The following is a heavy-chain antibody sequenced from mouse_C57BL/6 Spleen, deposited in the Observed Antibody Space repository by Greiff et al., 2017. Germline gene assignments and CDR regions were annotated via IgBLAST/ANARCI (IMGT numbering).Heavy chain of an antibody. V-gene: IGHV5-16*01. Sequence: EVMLVESEGGLVQPGSSMKLSCTASGFTFSDYYMAWVRQVPEKGLEWVANINYDGSSTYYLDYLKGRFIISRDNATNILYLQMSGLKSEDTATYYWARGYDYDVEGRDYFDYWGQGTTLTVSS. CDR1: GFTFSDYY. J-gene: IGHJ2*01. D-gene: IGHD2-4*01. CDR2: INYDGSST. CDR3: ARGYDYDVEGRDYFDY.